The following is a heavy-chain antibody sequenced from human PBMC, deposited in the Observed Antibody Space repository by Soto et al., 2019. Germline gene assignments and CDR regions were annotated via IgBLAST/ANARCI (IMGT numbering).Heavy chain of an antibody. CDR2: IYYSGST. Sequence: SETLSLTCTVSGGSISSGDYYWSWIRQPPGKGLEWIGYIYYSGSTYYNPSLKSRVTISVDTSKNQFSLKLSSVTAADTAVYYCARETPAHRRGYRVTPIDYWGQGTLVTVSS. CDR3: ARETPAHRRGYRVTPIDY. V-gene: IGHV4-30-4*01. CDR1: GGSISSGDYY. D-gene: IGHD6-13*01. J-gene: IGHJ4*02.